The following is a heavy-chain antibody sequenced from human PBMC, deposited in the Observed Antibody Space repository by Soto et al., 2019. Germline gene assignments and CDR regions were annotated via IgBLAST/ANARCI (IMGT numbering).Heavy chain of an antibody. CDR1: GFTFSSYA. J-gene: IGHJ6*03. D-gene: IGHD2-21*02. CDR2: ISGSGGST. Sequence: GGSLRLSCAASGFTFSSYAMSWVRQAPGKGLEWVSAISGSGGSTYYADSVKGRFTISRGNSKNTLYLQMNSLRAEDTAVYYCAKGTVTANYYYYYYMDVWGKGTTVTVSS. CDR3: AKGTVTANYYYYYYMDV. V-gene: IGHV3-23*01.